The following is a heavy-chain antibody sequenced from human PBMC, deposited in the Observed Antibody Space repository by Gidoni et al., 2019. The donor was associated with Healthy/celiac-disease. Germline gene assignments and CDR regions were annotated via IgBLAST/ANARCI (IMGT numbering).Heavy chain of an antibody. CDR2: IYYSGST. V-gene: IGHV4-59*01. Sequence: QVQLQESGPGLVKPSETLSLTCTVSGGSISSYYWSWIRQPPGKGLEWIGYIYYSGSTNYNPSLKSRVTISVDTSKNQFSLKLSSVTAADTAVYYCARGEGVSYGMDVWGQGTTVTVSS. CDR1: GGSISSYY. J-gene: IGHJ6*02. CDR3: ARGEGVSYGMDV.